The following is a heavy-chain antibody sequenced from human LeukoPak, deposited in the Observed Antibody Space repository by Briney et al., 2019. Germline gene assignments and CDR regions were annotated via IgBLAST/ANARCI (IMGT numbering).Heavy chain of an antibody. CDR1: GFTFSSYW. CDR3: AKDSAAPISITMVRGRWYFDY. Sequence: GGSLRLSCTGSGFTFSSYWMHWVRQVPGKGLVWVSRINSDRSTSTTNYADSVEGRFTISRDNAKNTLYLQIHSLRAEDTAVYYCAKDSAAPISITMVRGRWYFDYWGQGTLVTVSS. D-gene: IGHD3-10*01. V-gene: IGHV3-74*01. J-gene: IGHJ4*02. CDR2: INSDRSTSTT.